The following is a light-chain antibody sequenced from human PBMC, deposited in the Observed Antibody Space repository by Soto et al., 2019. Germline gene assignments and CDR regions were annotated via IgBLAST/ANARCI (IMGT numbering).Light chain of an antibody. CDR3: AAWDDSLNGQV. CDR1: SSNIGSNT. V-gene: IGLV1-44*01. CDR2: SNN. Sequence: QSVLTQPPSASGTPGQRVTISCSGSSSNIGSNTVNWYQQLPGTAPKLLIYSNNQRPSGVPDRFSGSKSGTSASLAISGLQSEDEADYYGAAWDDSLNGQVFGGGTKLTGL. J-gene: IGLJ3*02.